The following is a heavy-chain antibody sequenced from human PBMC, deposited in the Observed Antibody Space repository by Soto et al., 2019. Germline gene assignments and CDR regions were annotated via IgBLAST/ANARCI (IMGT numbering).Heavy chain of an antibody. Sequence: QVQLVESGGGVVQPGRSLRLSCAASGFTFSSYGMHWVRQAPGKGLEWVAVISYDGSNKYYADSVKGRFTISSDNSKNTLYLQMNSLRAEDTAVYYCAKDGRAAADYWGQGTLVTVSS. CDR3: AKDGRAAADY. CDR1: GFTFSSYG. J-gene: IGHJ4*02. CDR2: ISYDGSNK. V-gene: IGHV3-30*18. D-gene: IGHD6-13*01.